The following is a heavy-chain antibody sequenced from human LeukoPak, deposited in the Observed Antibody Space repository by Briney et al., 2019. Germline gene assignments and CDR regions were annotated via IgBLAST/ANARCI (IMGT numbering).Heavy chain of an antibody. D-gene: IGHD1-26*01. CDR1: GYTFTGYY. V-gene: IGHV1-2*02. CDR2: INPNNGGT. Sequence: DSVKVSCKASGYTFTGYYMHWVRQAPEEGLEWMGWINPNNGGTNYAPKFQGRVTMTRDTSISTAYMELSSLRSDDTAVYYCARFPSLLPFDYWGQGTLVTVSS. J-gene: IGHJ4*02. CDR3: ARFPSLLPFDY.